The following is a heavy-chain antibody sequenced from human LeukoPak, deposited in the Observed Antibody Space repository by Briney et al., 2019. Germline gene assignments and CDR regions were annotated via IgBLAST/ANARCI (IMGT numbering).Heavy chain of an antibody. Sequence: GGSLRLSCAASGFTFRNYVMNWVRQAPGKGLEWVSASSDGGGSTYYADSVTGRFTISRDNSKNTLYLQMDSLRAEDTAVFYCATFPYCSSTSCPPLGWGQGTLVTVSS. D-gene: IGHD2-2*01. CDR3: ATFPYCSSTSCPPLG. J-gene: IGHJ4*02. CDR1: GFTFRNYV. V-gene: IGHV3-23*01. CDR2: SSDGGGST.